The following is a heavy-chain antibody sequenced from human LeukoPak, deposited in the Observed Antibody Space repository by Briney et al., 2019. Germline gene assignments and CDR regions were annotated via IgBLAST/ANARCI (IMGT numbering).Heavy chain of an antibody. CDR2: INPNSGGT. D-gene: IGHD2-21*02. CDR1: GYTFTGYY. Sequence: ASVKVSCKASGYTFTGYYMHWVRQAPGQGLEWMGWINPNSGGTNYAQKFQDRVTMTRDTSISTAYMDLSSLRSDDTAVYYCARATLWGDLLRAPDYWGQGTLVTVSS. CDR3: ARATLWGDLLRAPDY. J-gene: IGHJ4*02. V-gene: IGHV1-2*02.